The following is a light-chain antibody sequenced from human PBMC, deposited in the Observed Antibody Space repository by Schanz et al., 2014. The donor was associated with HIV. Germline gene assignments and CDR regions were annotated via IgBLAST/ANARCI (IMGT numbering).Light chain of an antibody. J-gene: IGLJ2*01. CDR1: SSDVGGYKY. V-gene: IGLV2-14*01. Sequence: QSVLTQPASVSGSPGQSITISCTGTSSDVGGYKYVSWYQPDPGKAPKLIIFDVDNRPSGVSWRFSASKSGNTASLTISGLQAEDEAVYYCSSFTRGTTPVIFGGGTKVTVL. CDR3: SSFTRGTTPVI. CDR2: DVD.